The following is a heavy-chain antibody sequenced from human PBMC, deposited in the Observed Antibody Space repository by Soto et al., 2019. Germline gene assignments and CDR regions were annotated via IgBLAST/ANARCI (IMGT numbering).Heavy chain of an antibody. V-gene: IGHV3-21*01. CDR2: ISSSSSYI. CDR1: GFTFSSYS. CDR3: ARVPYTLSGYDYAFDY. Sequence: EVQLVESGGGLVKPGGSLRLSCAASGFTFSSYSMNWVRQAPGKGLEWVSSISSSSSYIYYADSLNGRFTISRDNAKNSLYLQMNSLRAEDTAVYYCARVPYTLSGYDYAFDYWGQGTLVTVSS. J-gene: IGHJ4*02. D-gene: IGHD5-12*01.